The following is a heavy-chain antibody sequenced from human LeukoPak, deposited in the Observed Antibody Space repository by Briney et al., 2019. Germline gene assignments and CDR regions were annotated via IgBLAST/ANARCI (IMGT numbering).Heavy chain of an antibody. CDR2: ITDSGRKT. V-gene: IGHV3-23*01. CDR1: GFTFRSYA. J-gene: IGHJ4*02. Sequence: GGSLRLSCAASGFTFRSYAMNWVRQASGKGLEWVSGITDSGRKTYYADSVKGRFSISRDNSKNTLYLQMSDLRAEDTAVYYCAKITMATTPNYWGQGTLVTVSS. CDR3: AKITMATTPNY. D-gene: IGHD3-10*01.